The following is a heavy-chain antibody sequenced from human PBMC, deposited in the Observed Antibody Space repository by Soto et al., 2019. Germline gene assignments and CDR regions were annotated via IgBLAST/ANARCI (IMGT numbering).Heavy chain of an antibody. J-gene: IGHJ3*02. Sequence: EVQLVGSGGGLVQPGRSLRLSCAASGFTFADYAMHWVRQAPGKGLEWVSGIGSNGGSIGYADSVKGRFIISRDNAKNSLYLQMNSLRAEDTALYYCAKDPGYCSGGSCAGIGVSDIRDQGTMVTVSS. CDR1: GFTFADYA. CDR3: AKDPGYCSGGSCAGIGVSDI. V-gene: IGHV3-9*01. CDR2: IGSNGGSI. D-gene: IGHD2-15*01.